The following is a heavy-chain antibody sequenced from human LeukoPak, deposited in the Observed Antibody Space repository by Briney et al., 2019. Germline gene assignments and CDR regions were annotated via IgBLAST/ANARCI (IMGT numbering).Heavy chain of an antibody. CDR3: ARNGRGYSFDY. V-gene: IGHV4-59*01. CDR2: IYYGGSS. J-gene: IGHJ4*02. D-gene: IGHD2-8*01. CDR1: GGSISTYY. Sequence: SETLSLTCTVSGGSISTYYWSWIRQAPGKGLEWIGYIYYGGSSNPNPSLKSRVTISLDTSKNQFSLKLSSVTAADTAVYYCARNGRGYSFDYWGQGTLVTVSS.